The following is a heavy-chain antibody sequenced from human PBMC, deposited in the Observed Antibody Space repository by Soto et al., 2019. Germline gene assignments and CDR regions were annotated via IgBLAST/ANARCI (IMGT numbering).Heavy chain of an antibody. CDR2: INPSGGRT. J-gene: IGHJ6*02. D-gene: IGHD3-10*01. V-gene: IGHV1-46*01. Sequence: ASVKVSCKSSGYTSINYYVHWVRQAPGQGLEWMGMINPSGGRTTYPQKFQGRVTMTRDTSTSTVYVELSSLRSDDTAMFYCAREKDSTSRITHIFYAIDVSGQGPTVTVYS. CDR1: GYTSINYY. CDR3: AREKDSTSRITHIFYAIDV.